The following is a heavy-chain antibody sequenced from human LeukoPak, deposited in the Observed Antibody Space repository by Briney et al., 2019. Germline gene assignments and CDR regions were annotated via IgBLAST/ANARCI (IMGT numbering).Heavy chain of an antibody. Sequence: PGGSLRLSCAASGFTFSSYWMSWVRQAPGKGLEWVSGIVGSGGSTYYADSVKGRFTISRDNSKNTLYLQMNSLRAEDTAVFYCAKIAETSGSYGQGYDYWGQGTLVTVSS. V-gene: IGHV3-23*01. J-gene: IGHJ4*02. D-gene: IGHD1-26*01. CDR1: GFTFSSYW. CDR2: IVGSGGST. CDR3: AKIAETSGSYGQGYDY.